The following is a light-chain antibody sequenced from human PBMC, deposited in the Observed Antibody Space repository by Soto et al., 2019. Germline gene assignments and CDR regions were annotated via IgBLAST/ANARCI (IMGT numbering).Light chain of an antibody. CDR2: EVS. Sequence: QSALTQPASVSGSPGQSITISCTGTSSDVGSYHLVSWYQQHPDKAPKLIIYEVSQWPSGVSSRFSASKSGNTASLTISGLQSEDEADYYCCSYAGSSTWVFGGGTQLTVL. CDR1: SSDVGSYHL. J-gene: IGLJ3*02. V-gene: IGLV2-23*02. CDR3: CSYAGSSTWV.